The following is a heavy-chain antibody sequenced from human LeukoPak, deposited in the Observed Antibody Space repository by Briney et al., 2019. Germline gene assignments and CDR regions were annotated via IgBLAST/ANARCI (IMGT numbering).Heavy chain of an antibody. CDR3: ARMNYVSTGWGAPFDY. Sequence: PGGSLRLSCAASGFTFSDYYMSWIRQAPGKGLEWVSYIRSSGSGTDYTGSVKGRFTISRDNAKNSLYLQMNSLRAEDTAVYYCARMNYVSTGWGAPFDYWGQGTLVTVSS. CDR2: IRSSGSGT. J-gene: IGHJ4*02. CDR1: GFTFSDYY. V-gene: IGHV3-11*06. D-gene: IGHD1-7*01.